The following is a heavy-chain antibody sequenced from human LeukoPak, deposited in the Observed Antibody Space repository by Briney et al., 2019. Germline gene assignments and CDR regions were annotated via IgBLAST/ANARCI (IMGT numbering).Heavy chain of an antibody. CDR3: ARGSGSGSYYNELGGYY. CDR1: GGTFISYT. J-gene: IGHJ4*02. CDR2: IIPILGIA. V-gene: IGHV1-69*02. Sequence: AVKVSCKGSGGTFISYTISWVRQAPGQGLEWVGRIIPILGIANCAQKFQGRVTITADKSTSTAYMELSSLRSEDTAVYYCARGSGSGSYYNELGGYYWGQGTLVTVSS. D-gene: IGHD3-10*01.